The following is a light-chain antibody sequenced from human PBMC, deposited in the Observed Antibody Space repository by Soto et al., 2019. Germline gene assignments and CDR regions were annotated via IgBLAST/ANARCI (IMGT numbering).Light chain of an antibody. CDR3: QQSYSIPLT. Sequence: DIRMTQSPSSLSASVGDRVTITCRASHSITRFLNWYQHQPGKAPKLLIHAASSLQSGVPSRFSGSVSGAEFTLTISSLHPEDFATYYCQQSYSIPLTFGQGTKVDIK. J-gene: IGKJ1*01. V-gene: IGKV1-39*01. CDR1: HSITRF. CDR2: AAS.